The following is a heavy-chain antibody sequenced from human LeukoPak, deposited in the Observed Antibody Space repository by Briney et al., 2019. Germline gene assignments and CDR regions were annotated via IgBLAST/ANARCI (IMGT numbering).Heavy chain of an antibody. Sequence: PSETLSLTCTVSGGSISSYYWSWIRQPPGKGLEWIGYIYYSGSTNYNPSLKSRVTISVDTSKNQFSLKLSSVTAADTAVYYCVRGAVTAIPGDIWGQGTMVTVSS. V-gene: IGHV4-59*01. D-gene: IGHD2-21*02. J-gene: IGHJ3*02. CDR2: IYYSGST. CDR3: VRGAVTAIPGDI. CDR1: GGSISSYY.